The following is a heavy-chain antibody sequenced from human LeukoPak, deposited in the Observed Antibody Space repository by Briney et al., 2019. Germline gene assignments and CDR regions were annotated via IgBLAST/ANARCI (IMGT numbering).Heavy chain of an antibody. D-gene: IGHD1-26*01. CDR3: ARDYSGSYTH. Sequence: ASVKVSCKASGYTFTDYYIHWVRQAPGHGLEWMGLIHPNSGDTYYAQKFRGRVTMTRDTSITTAYVELDRLTSDDTAVYYCARDYSGSYTHWAQGTLVTISS. V-gene: IGHV1-2*06. J-gene: IGHJ4*02. CDR2: IHPNSGDT. CDR1: GYTFTDYY.